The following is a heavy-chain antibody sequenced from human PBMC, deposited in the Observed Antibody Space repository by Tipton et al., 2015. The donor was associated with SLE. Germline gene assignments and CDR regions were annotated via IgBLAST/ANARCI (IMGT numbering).Heavy chain of an antibody. V-gene: IGHV3-23*01. Sequence: SLRLSCAASGFTFSTYVMSWVRLAPGKGLEWVSAISGDRLGFYYVDSVKGRFTISRDNSKYTLYLQMNSLRAEDTAVYYCASYSSTFGYWGQGTLVTVSS. D-gene: IGHD6-13*01. CDR1: GFTFSTYV. CDR3: ASYSSTFGY. CDR2: ISGDRLGF. J-gene: IGHJ4*02.